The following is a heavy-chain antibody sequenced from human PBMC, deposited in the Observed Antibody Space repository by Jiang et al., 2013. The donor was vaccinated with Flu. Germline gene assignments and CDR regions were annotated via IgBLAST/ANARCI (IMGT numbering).Heavy chain of an antibody. CDR1: GGSISSGDYY. CDR3: ARGTDYDVLTGASYLFDY. J-gene: IGHJ4*02. Sequence: VSGGSISSGDYYWGWIRQPPGKGLEYIGYIYHSGSAYYSPSLESRVTISVDTSENQFSLKVRSVSAADTAVYYCARGTDYDVLTGASYLFDYWGQGILVTVSS. D-gene: IGHD3-9*01. V-gene: IGHV4-30-4*08. CDR2: IYHSGSA.